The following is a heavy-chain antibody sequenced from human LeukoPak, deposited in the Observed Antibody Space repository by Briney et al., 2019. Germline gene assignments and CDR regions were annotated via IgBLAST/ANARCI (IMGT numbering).Heavy chain of an antibody. J-gene: IGHJ6*03. Sequence: SETLSLTCTVSGGSISSSSYYWSWIRQPAGKGLEWIGRIYTSGSTNYNPSLKSRVTMSVDTSKNQFSLKLSSVTAADTAVYYCARVGGAAAGSPRYHYYYMDVWGKGTTVTVSS. CDR2: IYTSGST. CDR3: ARVGGAAAGSPRYHYYYMDV. D-gene: IGHD6-13*01. V-gene: IGHV4-61*02. CDR1: GGSISSSSYY.